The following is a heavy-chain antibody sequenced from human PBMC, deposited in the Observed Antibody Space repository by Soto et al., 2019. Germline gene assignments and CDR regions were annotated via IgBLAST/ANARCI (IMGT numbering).Heavy chain of an antibody. CDR2: IKQDGSEK. Sequence: EVQLVESGGGFVQPGESLRLSCVASGFALSNYWINWVRQAPGKGLEWVVNIKQDGSEKNYVDSVKGRFTISRDNARNSLYLQMNSLRAEDTAAYYCATETSTWGCWGQGTLVTVSS. CDR3: ATETSTWGC. CDR1: GFALSNYW. V-gene: IGHV3-7*05. J-gene: IGHJ4*02. D-gene: IGHD7-27*01.